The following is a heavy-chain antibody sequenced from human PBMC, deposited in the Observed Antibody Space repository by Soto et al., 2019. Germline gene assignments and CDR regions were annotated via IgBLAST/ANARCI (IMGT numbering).Heavy chain of an antibody. Sequence: GGSLRLSCAASGFTFSSYGMHWVRQAPGKGLEWVAIIWHDESNKYYADSVKGRVTISRDNSKNTLYLQMNSLRAEDTAVYYCARESEVAGTVAANWLGPWGQGTLVTVSS. D-gene: IGHD6-19*01. CDR1: GFTFSSYG. J-gene: IGHJ5*02. CDR2: IWHDESNK. V-gene: IGHV3-33*01. CDR3: ARESEVAGTVAANWLGP.